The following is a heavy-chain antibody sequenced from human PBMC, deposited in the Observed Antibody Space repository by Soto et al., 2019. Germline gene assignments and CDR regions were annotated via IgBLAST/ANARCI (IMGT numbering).Heavy chain of an antibody. D-gene: IGHD3-22*01. J-gene: IGHJ3*02. Sequence: GGALKSSCEGSGYNACSYRRSWGRQKPGKSLGWMGRIDPSDSYTNYSPSFQGHVTISADKSISTAYLQWSSLKASDTAMYYCARLAFSYYDSSGPRGAFDIWGQGTMVTVSS. CDR2: IDPSDSYT. V-gene: IGHV5-10-1*01. CDR3: ARLAFSYYDSSGPRGAFDI. CDR1: GYNACSYR.